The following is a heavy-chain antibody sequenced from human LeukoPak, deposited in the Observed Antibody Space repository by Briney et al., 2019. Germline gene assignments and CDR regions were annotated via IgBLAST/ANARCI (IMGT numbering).Heavy chain of an antibody. CDR3: ARDGYNGGFDY. J-gene: IGHJ4*02. Sequence: SETLSLTCTVSGGSISSYYWSWIRQPPGKGLEWIGYIYYSGSTNYNPSLKSRVTISVDTSKNQFSLKLSSVTAADTAVYYCARDGYNGGFDYWGQGTLVTVSS. CDR2: IYYSGST. V-gene: IGHV4-59*01. CDR1: GGSISSYY. D-gene: IGHD5-24*01.